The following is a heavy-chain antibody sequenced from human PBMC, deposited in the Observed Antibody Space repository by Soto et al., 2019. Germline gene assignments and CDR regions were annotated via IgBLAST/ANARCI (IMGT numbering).Heavy chain of an antibody. J-gene: IGHJ6*02. Sequence: QVQLVQSGAEVKKPGSSVKVSCKASGGTFSSYAISWVRQAPGQGLEWMGGIIPIFGTANYAQKFQGRVTITADKSTGTAYLELGSLRSEDTAVYYCARDSPYGIGATIRGGFYFYGMDVWGQGTTVTVSS. D-gene: IGHD5-12*01. CDR1: GGTFSSYA. CDR3: ARDSPYGIGATIRGGFYFYGMDV. CDR2: IIPIFGTA. V-gene: IGHV1-69*06.